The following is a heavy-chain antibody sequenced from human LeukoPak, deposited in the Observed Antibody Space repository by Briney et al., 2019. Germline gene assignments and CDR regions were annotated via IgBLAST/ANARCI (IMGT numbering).Heavy chain of an antibody. CDR3: TRGGGLDY. V-gene: IGHV3-49*04. CDR2: IRSKAYGGTT. D-gene: IGHD2-15*01. CDR1: GFTFGDYA. J-gene: IGHJ4*02. Sequence: GGSLRLSCTASGFTFGDYAMSWVRQAPGKGLEWVGFIRSKAYGGTTEYAASVKGRFTISRNDSKSIAYLQMNSLKTEDTAVYYCTRGGGLDYWGQGTLVTVSS.